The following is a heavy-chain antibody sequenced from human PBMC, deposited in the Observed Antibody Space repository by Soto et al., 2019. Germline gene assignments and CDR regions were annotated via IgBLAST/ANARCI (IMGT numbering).Heavy chain of an antibody. CDR1: GYTFTGYY. CDR2: INPNSGGT. J-gene: IGHJ3*02. Sequence: ASVKVSCKASGYTFTGYYIHWVRQAPGQGLEWMGWINPNSGGTNYAQKFQGWVTMTRDTSISTAYMELSRLRSDDTAVYYCARDSKGATHDAFDIWGQGTMVTVSS. D-gene: IGHD1-26*01. V-gene: IGHV1-2*04. CDR3: ARDSKGATHDAFDI.